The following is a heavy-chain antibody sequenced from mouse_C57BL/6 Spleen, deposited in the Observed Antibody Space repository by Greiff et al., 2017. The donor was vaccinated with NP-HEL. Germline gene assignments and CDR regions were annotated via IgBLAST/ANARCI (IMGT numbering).Heavy chain of an antibody. CDR1: GYTFTSYW. J-gene: IGHJ4*01. Sequence: VQLVESGAELAKPGASVKLSCKASGYTFTSYWMHWVKQRPGQGLEWIGYINPSSGYTKYNQKFKDKATLTADKSSSTAYMQLSSLTYEDSAVYYCALDSSGYDAMDYWGQGTSVTVSS. CDR2: INPSSGYT. V-gene: IGHV1-7*01. D-gene: IGHD3-2*02. CDR3: ALDSSGYDAMDY.